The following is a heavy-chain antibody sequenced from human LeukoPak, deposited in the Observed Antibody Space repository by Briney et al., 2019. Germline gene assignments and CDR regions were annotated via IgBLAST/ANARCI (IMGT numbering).Heavy chain of an antibody. D-gene: IGHD6-19*01. Sequence: SVKVPCKASGGTFSRYAISWVRQAPGRGLEWTGGILPIIGTANYAQKFQGRVTITADESTSTAYMELSSLRSEDTAVYYCATSRIAVAGTGLDYWGQGTLVTVSS. J-gene: IGHJ4*02. V-gene: IGHV1-69*13. CDR1: GGTFSRYA. CDR3: ATSRIAVAGTGLDY. CDR2: ILPIIGTA.